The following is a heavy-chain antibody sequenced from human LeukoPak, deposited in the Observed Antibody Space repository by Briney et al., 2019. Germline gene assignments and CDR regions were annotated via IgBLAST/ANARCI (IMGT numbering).Heavy chain of an antibody. D-gene: IGHD3-3*01. Sequence: ASVKVSCKASGYTFTSYYMHWVRQAPGQGLEWMGIINPSGGSTSYAQKFQGRVTMTRDTSTSTVYMELSSLRSEDTAVYYCASRRYYDFWSGYPYYYYGMDVWGQGTTVTVSS. CDR1: GYTFTSYY. J-gene: IGHJ6*02. CDR3: ASRRYYDFWSGYPYYYYGMDV. V-gene: IGHV1-46*01. CDR2: INPSGGST.